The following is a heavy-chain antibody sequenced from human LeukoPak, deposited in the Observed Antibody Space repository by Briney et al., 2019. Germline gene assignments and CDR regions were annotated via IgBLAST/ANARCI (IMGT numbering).Heavy chain of an antibody. J-gene: IGHJ4*02. CDR3: ARDVFDY. CDR1: GFTLSSYW. V-gene: IGHV3-7*03. CDR2: IKVDGSES. Sequence: GGSLRLSCAASGFTLSSYWMSWVRQAPGKGPEWVANIKVDGSESHYVDSVKGRFTISRDNAKNSLYLQMNSLRAEDTAVYYCARDVFDYWGQGTLVTVSS.